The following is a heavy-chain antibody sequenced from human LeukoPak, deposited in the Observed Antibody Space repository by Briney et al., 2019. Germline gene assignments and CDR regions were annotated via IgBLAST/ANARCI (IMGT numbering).Heavy chain of an antibody. CDR1: GYSITSGYY. D-gene: IGHD6-19*01. Sequence: PETLSLTCIVSGYSITSGYYWGWIRQPPGKGLEWIGSIYHSGDTYYNPSLKSRVTISVDTSKNQFSLKLDSVTAADTAVYYCAKGTSSGWYYFDYWGQGTLVTVSS. CDR3: AKGTSSGWYYFDY. J-gene: IGHJ4*02. CDR2: IYHSGDT. V-gene: IGHV4-38-2*02.